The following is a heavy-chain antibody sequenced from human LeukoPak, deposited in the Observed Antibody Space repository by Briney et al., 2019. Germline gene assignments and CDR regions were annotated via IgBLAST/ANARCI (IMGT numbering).Heavy chain of an antibody. CDR3: ARGGYSFDY. D-gene: IGHD5-12*01. CDR1: GFTFSTYS. Sequence: GGSLRLSCAASGFTFSTYSMNWVRQAPGKGLEWVARLHADGNEKYFVHSVKGRFTVSRDNAKNSLYLQMNSLRVEDTAVYYCARGGYSFDYLGQGTLVTVSS. J-gene: IGHJ4*02. V-gene: IGHV3-7*01. CDR2: LHADGNEK.